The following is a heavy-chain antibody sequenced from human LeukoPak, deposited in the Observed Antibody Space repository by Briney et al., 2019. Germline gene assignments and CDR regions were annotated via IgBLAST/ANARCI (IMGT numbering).Heavy chain of an antibody. D-gene: IGHD3-3*01. CDR2: ISGSGGST. J-gene: IGHJ4*02. V-gene: IGHV3-23*01. Sequence: PGVSLRLSSSASGFTFSSNAMSRVLQAPGLGLEWFSAISGSGGSTYYADSVKGPFTISRDNSKNTLYLQMISLRAQDTALYYSSKDHPPQSGAIFGVVISSRQIGYLGQGTLVGVRS. CDR3: SKDHPPQSGAIFGVVISSRQIGY. CDR1: GFTFSSNA.